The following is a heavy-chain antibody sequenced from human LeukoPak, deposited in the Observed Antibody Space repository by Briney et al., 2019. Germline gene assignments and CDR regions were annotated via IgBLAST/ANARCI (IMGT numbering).Heavy chain of an antibody. V-gene: IGHV3-23*01. CDR2: ISGSGGTT. J-gene: IGHJ5*02. CDR1: GFTFSSYG. CDR3: AKDMYSSSVPNWFDP. D-gene: IGHD6-13*01. Sequence: GGSLRLSCAASGFTFSSYGMNWVRQAPGKGLEWVSTISGSGGTTYYADSVKGRFTTSRDNSKNTLYLQMNSLRAEDTAVYYCAKDMYSSSVPNWFDPWGQGTLVTVSS.